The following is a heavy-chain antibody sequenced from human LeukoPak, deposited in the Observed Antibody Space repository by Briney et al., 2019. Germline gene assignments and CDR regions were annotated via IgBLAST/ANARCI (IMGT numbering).Heavy chain of an antibody. CDR2: ISGSGGST. V-gene: IGHV3-23*01. D-gene: IGHD6-13*01. CDR1: GFTFSSYA. Sequence: GGSLRLSCAASGFTFSSYAMNWVRQAPGKGLEWVSAISGSGGSTYYADSVKGRFTISRDNSKNTLYLQMNSLRAEDTAVYYCAKFPERGSSWYGGDYWGQGTLVTVSS. J-gene: IGHJ4*02. CDR3: AKFPERGSSWYGGDY.